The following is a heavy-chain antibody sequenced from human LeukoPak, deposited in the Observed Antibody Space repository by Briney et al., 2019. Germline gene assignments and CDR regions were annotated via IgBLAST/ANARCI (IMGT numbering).Heavy chain of an antibody. V-gene: IGHV1-18*01. Sequence: GASVKVSCKASGYTFTSYGISWVRQAPGQGLEWMGWISAYNGNTNYAQKLQGRVTMTTDTSTSTAYMELRSLRSDDTAVYYCARGSKRRQWLVPYYFDYWGQGTLVTVSS. CDR2: ISAYNGNT. J-gene: IGHJ4*02. D-gene: IGHD6-19*01. CDR1: GYTFTSYG. CDR3: ARGSKRRQWLVPYYFDY.